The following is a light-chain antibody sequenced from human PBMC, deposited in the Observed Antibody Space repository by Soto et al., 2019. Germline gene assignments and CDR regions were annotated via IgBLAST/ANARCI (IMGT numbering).Light chain of an antibody. Sequence: EIVLTQSPGTLSLSPGERATLSCRASQSVSSGYLAWYQQKPGQPPRLLIFGAATRATGIPGRFSGSGSGTDFPLTISRLEPEDFAVYYCQQYRSSSTFGQGTKVEIK. CDR3: QQYRSSST. V-gene: IGKV3-20*01. CDR1: QSVSSGY. J-gene: IGKJ1*01. CDR2: GAA.